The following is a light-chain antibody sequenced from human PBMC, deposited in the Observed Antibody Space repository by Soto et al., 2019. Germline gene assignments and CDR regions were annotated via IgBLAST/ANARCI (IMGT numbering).Light chain of an antibody. Sequence: QSVLTQPPSVSAAPGQKVTISCSGSSSNIGNKYVSWYQQLPGTAPKLLIYDNNKRPSGIPDRFSGSKSGTSATLGITGLQTGDEADYYCGTWDSSLSAGVFGGGTKLTGL. CDR1: SSNIGNKY. J-gene: IGLJ2*01. CDR2: DNN. CDR3: GTWDSSLSAGV. V-gene: IGLV1-51*01.